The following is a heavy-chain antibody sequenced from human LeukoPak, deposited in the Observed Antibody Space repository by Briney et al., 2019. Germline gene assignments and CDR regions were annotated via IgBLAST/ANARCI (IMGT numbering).Heavy chain of an antibody. Sequence: GGSLRLSCAASGITFSRAGMHWVRQAPGKGLEWVAFIWYDGNKITYADSAKGRFTISRDNSKETVYLQMNSLGAEDTAVYYCAKDRGGHDFDYWGQGILVSVSS. CDR2: IWYDGNKI. J-gene: IGHJ4*02. CDR3: AKDRGGHDFDY. D-gene: IGHD3-10*01. V-gene: IGHV3-30*02. CDR1: GITFSRAG.